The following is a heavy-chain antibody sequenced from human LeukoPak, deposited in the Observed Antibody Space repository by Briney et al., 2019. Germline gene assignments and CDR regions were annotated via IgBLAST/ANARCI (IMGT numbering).Heavy chain of an antibody. CDR2: ISSSSSYI. J-gene: IGHJ4*02. D-gene: IGHD4-17*01. CDR1: GFTFSSNS. CDR3: AKGRGTAVTSAANY. Sequence: GGSLRLSCAASGFTFSSNSMNWVRQAPGKGLEWVSSISSSSSYIYYADSVKDRFSISRDNSKTTVSLQMNSLRAEDTAVYYCAKGRGTAVTSAANYWGQGTLVTVSS. V-gene: IGHV3-21*04.